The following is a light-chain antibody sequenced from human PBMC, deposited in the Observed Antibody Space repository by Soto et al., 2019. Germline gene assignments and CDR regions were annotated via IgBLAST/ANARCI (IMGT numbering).Light chain of an antibody. CDR2: DAS. CDR3: QQRSNWPVT. CDR1: QSVSSY. V-gene: IGKV3-11*01. J-gene: IGKJ1*01. Sequence: EIVLTQSPATLSLSPGEGATVSCRASQSVSSYLAWYQQKPGQTPRLLIYDASNRVTDIPARFSGSGSGTDFTLTISSLEPENFAVYYCQQRSNWPVTFGQGTRVEIK.